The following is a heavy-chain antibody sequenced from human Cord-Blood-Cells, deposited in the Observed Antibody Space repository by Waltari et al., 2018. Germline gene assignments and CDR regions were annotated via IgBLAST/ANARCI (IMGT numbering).Heavy chain of an antibody. CDR2: IYYSGST. CDR1: GGAISSSSYY. CDR3: ARRRDAFDI. J-gene: IGHJ3*02. V-gene: IGHV4-39*01. Sequence: LQLQESGPGLVKPSATLSLTCTVSGGAISSSSYYWGWIRQPPGKGLEWIGSIYYSGSTYYNPSLKSRVTISVDTSKNQFSLKLSSVTAADTAVYYCARRRDAFDIWGQGTMVTVSS.